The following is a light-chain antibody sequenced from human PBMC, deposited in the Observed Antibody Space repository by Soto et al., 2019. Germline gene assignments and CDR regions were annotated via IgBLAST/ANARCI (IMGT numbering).Light chain of an antibody. CDR3: QQFNNYPPIT. CDR1: QGISSA. Sequence: IQMTQSPSSLSASVGDRVTITCRASQGISSALAWYQQKPGKAPKLLIYDASSLESGVPSRFSGTGSGTDFTLTISSLQPEDFATYYCQQFNNYPPITFGQGTRLEIK. J-gene: IGKJ5*01. CDR2: DAS. V-gene: IGKV1D-13*01.